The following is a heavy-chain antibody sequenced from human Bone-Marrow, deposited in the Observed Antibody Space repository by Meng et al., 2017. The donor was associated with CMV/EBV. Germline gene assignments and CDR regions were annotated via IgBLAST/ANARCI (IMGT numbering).Heavy chain of an antibody. CDR2: ISTSSSTR. V-gene: IGHV3-48*04. J-gene: IGHJ6*02. CDR1: GFTFSNYG. D-gene: IGHD5-12*01. Sequence: GESLKISCVASGFTFSNYGMNWVRQAPGKGLEWISYISTSSSTRYYADSVKGRFTISRDNAKNSLYLQMNSLRGEDTAVYYCATHPWHYYGMDVWGQGTTVTVSS. CDR3: ATHPWHYYGMDV.